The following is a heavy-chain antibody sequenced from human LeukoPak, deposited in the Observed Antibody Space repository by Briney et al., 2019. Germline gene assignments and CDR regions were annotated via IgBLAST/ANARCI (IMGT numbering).Heavy chain of an antibody. CDR2: INPDGRDT. V-gene: IGHV3-7*01. D-gene: IGHD2-21*02. Sequence: GGSLRLSCAASGFTFSSYSMNWVRQAPGKGLEWVAHINPDGRDTYYVDSVKGRFTISRDNAQNSMYLQMNSLRVEDTAVYYCTSWGDTTAEYFQRWGQGTLVAVSS. J-gene: IGHJ1*01. CDR1: GFTFSSYS. CDR3: TSWGDTTAEYFQR.